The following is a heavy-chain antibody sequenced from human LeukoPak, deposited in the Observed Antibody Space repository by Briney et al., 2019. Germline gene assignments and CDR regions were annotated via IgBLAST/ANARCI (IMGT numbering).Heavy chain of an antibody. J-gene: IGHJ1*01. D-gene: IGHD3-22*01. CDR1: RFTFSSYS. Sequence: GGSLRLSCAASRFTFSSYSMNWVRQAPGKGLEWVSSISSSSSYIYYADSVKGRFTISRDNSKNTLYLQMNSLRAEDTAVYYCAKVRTPGYYDSSGSLEYFQHWGQGTLVTVSS. V-gene: IGHV3-21*01. CDR2: ISSSSSYI. CDR3: AKVRTPGYYDSSGSLEYFQH.